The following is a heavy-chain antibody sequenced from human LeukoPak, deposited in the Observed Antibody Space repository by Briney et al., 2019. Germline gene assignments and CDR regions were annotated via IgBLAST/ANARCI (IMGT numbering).Heavy chain of an antibody. Sequence: ASVKVSCKASGYTFTSYGISWVRQAPGQGLEWMGWISAYNGNINYAQKLQGRVTMTTDTSTSTAYMELRSLRSDDTAVYYCASSGSPLGYYYYYMDVWGKGTTVTVSS. V-gene: IGHV1-18*01. CDR3: ASSGSPLGYYYYYMDV. D-gene: IGHD1-26*01. J-gene: IGHJ6*03. CDR1: GYTFTSYG. CDR2: ISAYNGNI.